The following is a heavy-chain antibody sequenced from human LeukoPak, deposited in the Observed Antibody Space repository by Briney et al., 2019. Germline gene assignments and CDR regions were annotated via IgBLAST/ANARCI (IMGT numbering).Heavy chain of an antibody. CDR2: ISDNRGGT. D-gene: IGHD3-3*01. J-gene: IGHJ4*02. Sequence: GGSLRLSCAASGFTFSSYAMSWVRQAPGKSLEWVSAISDNRGGTYYADSVKGRFTISRDNSKNALYLQMNSMRAEATAVYYCARGRGYYDFWSGYLDFDYWGQGTLVTVSS. CDR1: GFTFSSYA. V-gene: IGHV3-23*01. CDR3: ARGRGYYDFWSGYLDFDY.